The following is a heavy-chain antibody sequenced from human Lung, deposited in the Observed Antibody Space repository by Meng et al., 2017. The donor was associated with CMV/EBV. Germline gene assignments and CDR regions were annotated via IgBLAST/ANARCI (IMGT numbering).Heavy chain of an antibody. V-gene: IGHV3-21*01. CDR1: GFTFSSYS. CDR3: ASPYYYDSRGAFDI. D-gene: IGHD3-22*01. J-gene: IGHJ3*02. CDR2: ISSSSSYI. Sequence: GESLKISCAASGFTFSSYSMNWVRQAPGKGLEWVSSISSSSSYIYYADSVKGRFTISRDNAKNSLYLQMNSLRAEDTAVYYCASPYYYDSRGAFDIWGQGTXVTVSS.